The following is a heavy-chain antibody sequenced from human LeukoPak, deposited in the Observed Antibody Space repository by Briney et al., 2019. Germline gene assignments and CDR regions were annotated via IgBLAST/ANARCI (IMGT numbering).Heavy chain of an antibody. CDR1: GYTFTSYY. CDR3: ARGGLSSPADYGGNLKSDY. V-gene: IGHV1-46*01. D-gene: IGHD4-23*01. Sequence: ASVKVSCKASGYTFTSYYVHWVRQAPGQGLEWMGIINPSGGSTSYAQKFQGRVTMTRDTSTSTVYMELSSLRSEDTAVYYCARGGLSSPADYGGNLKSDYWGQGTLVTVSS. CDR2: INPSGGST. J-gene: IGHJ4*02.